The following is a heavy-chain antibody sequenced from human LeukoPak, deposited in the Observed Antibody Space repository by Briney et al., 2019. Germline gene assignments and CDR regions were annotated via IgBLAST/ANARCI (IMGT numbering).Heavy chain of an antibody. CDR3: ARDWGYADPFDC. V-gene: IGHV4-59*01. CDR2: IFPNGST. Sequence: SETLSLTCTVSGGSISSYYWNWIRQSPGKGLEWIGYIFPNGSTNYNPSLQSRVTLSLDTPKNQFSLKLTSVTAADTAVYYCARDWGYADPFDCWGQGTLVTVSS. D-gene: IGHD4-17*01. J-gene: IGHJ4*02. CDR1: GGSISSYY.